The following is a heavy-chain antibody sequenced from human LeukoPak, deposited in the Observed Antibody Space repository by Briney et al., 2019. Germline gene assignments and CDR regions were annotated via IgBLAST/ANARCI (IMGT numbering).Heavy chain of an antibody. CDR1: GYTFSDNY. Sequence: ASMTVSFKASGYTFSDNYIHWVRQAPGQGLEYMGWIDPKNGATRYAQKFQGRATVTRDTSISTAYMELRILRSDDTAVYYWARGSGDFNNWFDPWGHGTRVTVSS. CDR2: IDPKNGAT. D-gene: IGHD2-21*02. J-gene: IGHJ5*02. V-gene: IGHV1-2*02. CDR3: ARGSGDFNNWFDP.